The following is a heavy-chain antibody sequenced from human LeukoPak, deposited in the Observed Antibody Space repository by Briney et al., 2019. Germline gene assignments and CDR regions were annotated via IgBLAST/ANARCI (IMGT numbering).Heavy chain of an antibody. CDR2: ISGSGGST. Sequence: AGGSLRLSCAASGFTFSSYAMSWVRQAPGKGLEWVSAISGSGGSTYYADSVKGRFTISRDNSKNTLYLQMNSLRAEDTAVYYCAKDLLARKVPAAPVPGYWGQGTLVTVSS. V-gene: IGHV3-23*01. D-gene: IGHD2-2*01. CDR1: GFTFSSYA. CDR3: AKDLLARKVPAAPVPGY. J-gene: IGHJ4*02.